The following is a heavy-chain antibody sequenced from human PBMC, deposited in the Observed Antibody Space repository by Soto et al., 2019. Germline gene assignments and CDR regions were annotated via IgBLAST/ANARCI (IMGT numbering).Heavy chain of an antibody. J-gene: IGHJ4*02. CDR3: ARHDAYSSSDF. CDR2: IYPGDSDS. D-gene: IGHD6-19*01. Sequence: PGESLKISCKGSGYNFSNSWIAWVRQMPGKGLEWMGIIYPGDSDSRYSPSFQGQVSISADKSINTAYLQWSSLKASDTTMYYCARHDAYSSSDFWGQGTLVTVSS. V-gene: IGHV5-51*01. CDR1: GYNFSNSW.